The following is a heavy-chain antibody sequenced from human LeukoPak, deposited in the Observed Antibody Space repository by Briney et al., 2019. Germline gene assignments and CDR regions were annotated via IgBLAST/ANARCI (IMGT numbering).Heavy chain of an antibody. CDR2: INSDGSST. V-gene: IGHV3-74*01. J-gene: IGHJ4*02. Sequence: PGGSLRLSCAASGFTFSSYWMHWVRQAPGKGLVWVSRINSDGSSTSYADSVKGRFTISRDNAKNTLYLQMNSLRAEDTAVYYCARPRQYSGYSSYYFGYWGQGTLVTVSS. CDR1: GFTFSSYW. D-gene: IGHD5-18*01. CDR3: ARPRQYSGYSSYYFGY.